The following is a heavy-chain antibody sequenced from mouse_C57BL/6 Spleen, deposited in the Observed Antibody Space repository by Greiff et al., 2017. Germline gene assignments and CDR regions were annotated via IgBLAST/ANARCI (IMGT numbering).Heavy chain of an antibody. D-gene: IGHD1-1*01. CDR2: FHPYNDDT. CDR1: GYTFTTSP. V-gene: IGHV1-47*01. J-gene: IGHJ3*01. Sequence: VKLQQSGAELVKPGASVTMSCKASGYTFTTSPIEWMKQNHGKSLEWIGNFHPYNDDTKYNEKFKGKATLTVEKSSSTVYLELSRLTSDDSAVYYCARGTSYGSSSWFAYWGQGTLVTVSA. CDR3: ARGTSYGSSSWFAY.